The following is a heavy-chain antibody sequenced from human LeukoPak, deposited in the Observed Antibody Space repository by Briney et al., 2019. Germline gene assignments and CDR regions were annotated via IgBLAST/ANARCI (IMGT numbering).Heavy chain of an antibody. D-gene: IGHD5-12*01. CDR1: GGSFSGYY. J-gene: IGHJ5*02. Sequence: SETLSLTCAVYGGSFSGYYWSWIRQPPGKGLEWIGEINHSGSTNYNPSLKSRVTISVDTSKNQFSLKLSSVTAADTAVYYCARAYVDIVATIDWFDPWGQGTLVTVSS. CDR3: ARAYVDIVATIDWFDP. V-gene: IGHV4-34*01. CDR2: INHSGST.